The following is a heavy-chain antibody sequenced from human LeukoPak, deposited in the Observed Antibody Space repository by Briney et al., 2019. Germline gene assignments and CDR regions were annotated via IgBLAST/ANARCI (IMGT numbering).Heavy chain of an antibody. D-gene: IGHD6-13*01. CDR3: AKDYRSWFLDY. CDR2: ISFDGSNK. CDR1: GFTFRSYG. Sequence: GGSLRLSCAASGFTFRSYGMHWVRQAPGKGLEWVAVISFDGSNKYYADSVKGRFTISRDDSKNTLYLQMNSPRAEDTAVYYCAKDYRSWFLDYWGQGTLVTVSS. J-gene: IGHJ4*02. V-gene: IGHV3-30*18.